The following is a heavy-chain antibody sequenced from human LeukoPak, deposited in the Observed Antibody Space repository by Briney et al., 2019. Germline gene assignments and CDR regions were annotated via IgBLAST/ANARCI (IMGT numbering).Heavy chain of an antibody. V-gene: IGHV4-4*07. CDR3: ARSGYYYDSSGYSTFNY. CDR2: IYTSGST. CDR1: GGSISSYY. Sequence: SETLSLTCTVSGGSISSYYWSWIRQPAGKGLEWIGRIYTSGSTNYNPSLKSRVTMSVDTSKNQFSLKLSSVTAADTAVYYCARSGYYYDSSGYSTFNYWGQGTLVTVSS. J-gene: IGHJ4*02. D-gene: IGHD3-22*01.